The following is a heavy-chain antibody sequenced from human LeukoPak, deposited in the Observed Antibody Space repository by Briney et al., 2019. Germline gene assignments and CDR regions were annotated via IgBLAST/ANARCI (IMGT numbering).Heavy chain of an antibody. V-gene: IGHV1-2*02. D-gene: IGHD1-26*01. CDR3: ARDRSITEKYSGRYFHDY. J-gene: IGHJ4*02. CDR2: INPNSGGT. Sequence: ASVKVSCKASGYTFTGYYMHWVRQAPGQGLEWMGWINPNSGGTNYAQKFQGRVTMTRDTSISTAYMELSRLTSDDTAVYYCARDRSITEKYSGRYFHDYWGQGSLVTVSS. CDR1: GYTFTGYY.